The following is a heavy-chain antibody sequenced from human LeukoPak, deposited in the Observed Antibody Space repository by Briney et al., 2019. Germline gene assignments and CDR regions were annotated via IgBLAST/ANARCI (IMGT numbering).Heavy chain of an antibody. CDR2: IYHSGST. Sequence: SETLSLTCTVSGGSISSGDYYWSWIRQPPGKGLEWIGSIYHSGSTYYDPSLKSRVTISVDTSKNQFSLKLSSVTAADTAVYYCARQDGYSLFDYWGQGTLVTVSS. D-gene: IGHD3-22*01. V-gene: IGHV4-39*01. J-gene: IGHJ4*02. CDR3: ARQDGYSLFDY. CDR1: GGSISSGDYY.